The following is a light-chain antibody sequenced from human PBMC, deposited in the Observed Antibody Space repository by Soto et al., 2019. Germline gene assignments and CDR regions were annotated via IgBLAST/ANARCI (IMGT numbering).Light chain of an antibody. Sequence: IQMTQSPSILSASVGDRVTITCRASQSISTWLAWYQQKPEKAPKLLIHDASTLESGVPSRFSGSGSGTEFTLTISSLQPDDFAAYYCQQYNSYSRTFGQGTRVEV. CDR3: QQYNSYSRT. J-gene: IGKJ1*01. V-gene: IGKV1-5*01. CDR2: DAS. CDR1: QSISTW.